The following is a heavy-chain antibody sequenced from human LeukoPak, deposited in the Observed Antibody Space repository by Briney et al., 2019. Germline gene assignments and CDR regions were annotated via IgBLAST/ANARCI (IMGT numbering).Heavy chain of an antibody. CDR2: IYYSGST. V-gene: IGHV4-59*01. Sequence: SETLSLTCTVSGGSISSYYWSWVRQPPGKGLEWIGYIYYSGSTNYNPSLKSRVTISVDTSKNQFSLKLSSVTAADTAVYYCARGRSLDSWGQETLVTVSS. CDR1: GGSISSYY. J-gene: IGHJ4*02. CDR3: ARGRSLDS.